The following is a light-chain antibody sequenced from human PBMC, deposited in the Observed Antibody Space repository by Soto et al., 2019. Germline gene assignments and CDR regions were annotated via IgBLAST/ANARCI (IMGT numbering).Light chain of an antibody. J-gene: IGLJ1*01. V-gene: IGLV2-14*01. CDR1: SSDVGGYNY. Sequence: QSALTQPASVSGSPGRSIIISCTGTSSDVGGYNYVSWYQQHPGKAPKLMIFEVSNRPSGVSNRFSGSKSGNTASLTISGLQAEDEADYYCSSYTSSSTGVFGTGTKLTVL. CDR2: EVS. CDR3: SSYTSSSTGV.